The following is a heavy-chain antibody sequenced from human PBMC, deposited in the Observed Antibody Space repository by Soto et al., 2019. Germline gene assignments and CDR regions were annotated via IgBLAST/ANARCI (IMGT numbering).Heavy chain of an antibody. J-gene: IGHJ4*02. D-gene: IGHD2-2*02. V-gene: IGHV3-23*01. CDR2: ISGSGTMK. CDR1: GFTFRNHA. CDR3: AKEAEENEQVPIPGDN. Sequence: QPGGSLRLSCVASGFTFRNHAMTWVRQAPGKGLEWVSGISGSGTMKYYADSVRGHFIISRDNAKNTLHLQMDNLRVEDTAVYYCAKEAEENEQVPIPGDNWGQGTLVTVSS.